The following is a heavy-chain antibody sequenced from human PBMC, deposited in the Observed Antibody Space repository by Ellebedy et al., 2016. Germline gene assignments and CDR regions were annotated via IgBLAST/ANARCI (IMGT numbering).Heavy chain of an antibody. V-gene: IGHV4-39*07. CDR1: GGSISSSSYY. CDR2: IYYSGST. CDR3: ASLSRYDSSGYLTPWYFDY. J-gene: IGHJ4*02. Sequence: SETLSLXXTVSGGSISSSSYYWGWIRQPPGKGLEWIGSIYYSGSTYYNPSLKSRVTISVDTSKNQFSLKLSSVTAADTAVYYCASLSRYDSSGYLTPWYFDYWGQGTLVTVSS. D-gene: IGHD3-22*01.